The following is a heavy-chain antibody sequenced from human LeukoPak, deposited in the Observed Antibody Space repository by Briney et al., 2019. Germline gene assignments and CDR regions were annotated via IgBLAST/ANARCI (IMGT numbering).Heavy chain of an antibody. CDR2: IKHDGGEK. CDR3: ARAVASNWFDP. V-gene: IGHV3-7*04. Sequence: GGSLRLSCAASGFSFSSYWVSWVRQAPGKGLEWVANIKHDGGEKQYVDSVKGRFTISRDNAKNSLYLQMNSLRAEDTAVYYCARAVASNWFDPWGQGALVTVSS. J-gene: IGHJ5*02. CDR1: GFSFSSYW. D-gene: IGHD4-23*01.